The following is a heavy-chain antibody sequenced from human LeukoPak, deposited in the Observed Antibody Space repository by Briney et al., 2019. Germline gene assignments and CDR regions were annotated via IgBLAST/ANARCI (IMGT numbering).Heavy chain of an antibody. CDR3: SRLGEDYGGKSYLEEDAFDI. Sequence: SETLSLTCTVSGGSISSSSYYWGWIRQPPGEGLEWIGSIYYSGSTYYNPSLKSRVTISVDTSKNQFSLKLSSVTAADTAVYFCSRLGEDYGGKSYLEEDAFDIWGQGTMVTVSS. J-gene: IGHJ3*02. D-gene: IGHD4-23*01. CDR1: GGSISSSSYY. V-gene: IGHV4-39*01. CDR2: IYYSGST.